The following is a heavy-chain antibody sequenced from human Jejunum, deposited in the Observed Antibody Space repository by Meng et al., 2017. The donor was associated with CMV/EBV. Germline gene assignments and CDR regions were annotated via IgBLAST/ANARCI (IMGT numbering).Heavy chain of an antibody. V-gene: IGHV3-33*06. CDR2: IWSDGNNK. J-gene: IGHJ6*02. Sequence: MHWVRQAPGKGLEWVAVIWSDGNNKYYGDSVKGRFTISRDNSKNTLYLQMNSLRDEDTAVYYCAKDRGKLGYCSGIACYYYKGMDVWGQGTTVTVSS. CDR3: AKDRGKLGYCSGIACYYYKGMDV. D-gene: IGHD2-15*01.